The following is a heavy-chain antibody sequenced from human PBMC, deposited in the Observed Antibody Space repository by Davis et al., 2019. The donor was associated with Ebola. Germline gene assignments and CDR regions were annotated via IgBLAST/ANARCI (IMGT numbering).Heavy chain of an antibody. J-gene: IGHJ6*02. CDR3: ARGLLDYGEYSGWGMDV. D-gene: IGHD4-17*01. CDR2: ITAYNGYT. Sequence: ASVKVSCKTYGYTFASYGINWVRQAPGQGLEWMGWITAYNGYTKYAQIFEGRIPMTTDTSTSTAYMELRSLRSDDTAVYYCARGLLDYGEYSGWGMDVWGQGTAVTVSS. CDR1: GYTFASYG. V-gene: IGHV1-18*01.